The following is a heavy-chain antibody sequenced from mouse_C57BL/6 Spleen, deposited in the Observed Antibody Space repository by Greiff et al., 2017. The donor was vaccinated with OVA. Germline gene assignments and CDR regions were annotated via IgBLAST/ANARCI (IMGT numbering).Heavy chain of an antibody. V-gene: IGHV1-55*01. J-gene: IGHJ3*01. CDR3: ARSPNYYGSSFFAS. Sequence: QVQLQQPGAELVKPGASVKMSCKASGYTFTSYWITWVKQRPGQGLEWIGDIYPGSGSTNYNEKFKSKATLTVDTSSSTAYMQLSSLTSEDSAVYYCARSPNYYGSSFFASWGQGTLVTVSA. CDR1: GYTFTSYW. CDR2: IYPGSGST. D-gene: IGHD1-1*01.